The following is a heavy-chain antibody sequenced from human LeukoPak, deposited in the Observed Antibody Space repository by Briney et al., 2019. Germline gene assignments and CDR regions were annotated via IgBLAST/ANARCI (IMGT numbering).Heavy chain of an antibody. J-gene: IGHJ5*02. V-gene: IGHV4-59*11. CDR2: IYYSGST. CDR3: ARGDVYCSSTSCYSWFDP. D-gene: IGHD2-2*01. Sequence: SETLSLTCTVSGGSISSHYWSWIRQPPGKGLEWIGYIYYSGSTNYNPSLKSRVTISVDTSKNQFSLKLSSVTAADTAVYYCARGDVYCSSTSCYSWFDPWAREPWSPSPQ. CDR1: GGSISSHY.